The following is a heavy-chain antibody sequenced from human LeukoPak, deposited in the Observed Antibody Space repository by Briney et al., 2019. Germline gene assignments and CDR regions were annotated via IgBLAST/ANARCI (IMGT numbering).Heavy chain of an antibody. J-gene: IGHJ3*01. CDR3: ARGENYYDSSGFYYVNALDL. D-gene: IGHD3-22*01. CDR2: IYTSGST. Sequence: SETLSLTCTVSGGSISSYYWSWIRQPAGKGLEWIGRIYTSGSTNYNPSLKSRVTMSVDTSKNQFSLKLSSVTAADTAVYYCARGENYYDSSGFYYVNALDLGGRGTMVSVS. CDR1: GGSISSYY. V-gene: IGHV4-4*07.